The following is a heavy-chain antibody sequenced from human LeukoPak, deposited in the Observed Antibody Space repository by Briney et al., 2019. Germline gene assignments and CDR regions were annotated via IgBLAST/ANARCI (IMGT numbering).Heavy chain of an antibody. J-gene: IGHJ6*02. V-gene: IGHV3-21*01. CDR2: ISSSSSYI. CDR3: ARDVINTKYCSSTSCYLV. CDR1: GFTFSSYS. Sequence: GGSLRLSCAASGFTFSSYSMNWVRQAPGKGLEWVSSISSSSSYIYYADSVKGRFTISRDNAKNSLYLQMNSLRAEDTAVYYCARDVINTKYCSSTSCYLVWGQGTTATVSS. D-gene: IGHD2-2*01.